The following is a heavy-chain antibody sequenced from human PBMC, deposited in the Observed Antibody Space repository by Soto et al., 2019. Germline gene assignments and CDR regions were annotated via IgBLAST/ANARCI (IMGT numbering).Heavy chain of an antibody. CDR1: GYTFTSHD. CDR2: MNPNSGNT. D-gene: IGHD4-17*01. CDR3: ARWDYGVYARFDY. V-gene: IGHV1-8*01. J-gene: IGHJ4*02. Sequence: QVQLVQSGTEVKKPGASVKVSCKASGYTFTSHDINWVRQATGQGLEWMGWMNPNSGNTGYAQKYQSRVHITRTTSISTAYMDLVSLRSEDTAVYYCARWDYGVYARFDYWGQGTLVTVSS.